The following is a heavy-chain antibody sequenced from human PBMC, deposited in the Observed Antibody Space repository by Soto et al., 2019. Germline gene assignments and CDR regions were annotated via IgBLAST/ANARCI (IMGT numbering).Heavy chain of an antibody. V-gene: IGHV1-69*12. Sequence: QVQLVQSGAEVKKPGSSVKVSCKASGGTFSSYAISWVRQAPGQGLEWMGGIIPIFGTANYAQKFQGRVTITADESTSTAYMELRSLRSEDTAVYYCAREVVLVPAATYYYYYGMDVWGQGTTVTVSS. J-gene: IGHJ6*02. CDR3: AREVVLVPAATYYYYYGMDV. D-gene: IGHD2-2*01. CDR1: GGTFSSYA. CDR2: IIPIFGTA.